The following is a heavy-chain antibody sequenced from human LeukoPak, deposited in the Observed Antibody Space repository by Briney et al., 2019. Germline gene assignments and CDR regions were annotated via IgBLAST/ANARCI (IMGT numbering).Heavy chain of an antibody. CDR1: GLSFSDHW. D-gene: IGHD4-17*01. J-gene: IGHJ4*02. CDR2: IKQDGSVK. Sequence: GGSLRLSCAASGLSFSDHWMTWVRHPPGKGLEWVATIKQDGSVKYYLDSVKGRFTISRDNAKNSLYLQMNSLRAEDTAVYYCARHPYGVLDYWGQGTLVTVAS. V-gene: IGHV3-7*01. CDR3: ARHPYGVLDY.